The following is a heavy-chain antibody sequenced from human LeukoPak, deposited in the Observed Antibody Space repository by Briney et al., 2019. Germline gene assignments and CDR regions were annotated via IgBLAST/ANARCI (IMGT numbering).Heavy chain of an antibody. CDR1: GGSISSHY. J-gene: IGHJ4*02. V-gene: IGHV4-59*11. CDR3: ARGPASVWFGELLSGYFDY. CDR2: IYYSGST. Sequence: SETLSLTCTVSGGSISSHYWSWIRQPPGKGLEWIGCIYYSGSTNYNPSLKSRVTISVDTSKNQFSLKLSSVTAADTAVYYCARGPASVWFGELLSGYFDYWGQGTLVTVSS. D-gene: IGHD3-10*01.